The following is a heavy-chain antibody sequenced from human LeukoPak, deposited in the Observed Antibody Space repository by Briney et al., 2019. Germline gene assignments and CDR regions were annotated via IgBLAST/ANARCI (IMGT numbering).Heavy chain of an antibody. V-gene: IGHV4-59*01. CDR1: GGSISSYY. Sequence: SETLSLTCTVSGGSISSYYWSWIRQPPGKGLEWIGYIYYSGSTNYNPSLKSRVTISVDTSKNQFSLKLSPVTAADTAVYYCARESIAAELVYWGQGTLVTVSS. CDR3: ARESIAAELVY. J-gene: IGHJ4*02. D-gene: IGHD6-13*01. CDR2: IYYSGST.